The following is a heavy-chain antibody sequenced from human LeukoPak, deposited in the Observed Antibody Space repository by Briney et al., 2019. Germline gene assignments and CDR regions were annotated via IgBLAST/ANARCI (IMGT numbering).Heavy chain of an antibody. CDR2: ISYGGSNK. D-gene: IGHD6-13*01. Sequence: GRSLRLSCAASGFTFSSYGMHWVRQAPGKGLEWVAVISYGGSNKYYADSVKGRFTISRDNSKNTLYLQMNSLRAEDTAVYYCAKGRYSSSWYRLGYYYGMDVWGQGTTVTVSS. CDR3: AKGRYSSSWYRLGYYYGMDV. J-gene: IGHJ6*02. V-gene: IGHV3-30*18. CDR1: GFTFSSYG.